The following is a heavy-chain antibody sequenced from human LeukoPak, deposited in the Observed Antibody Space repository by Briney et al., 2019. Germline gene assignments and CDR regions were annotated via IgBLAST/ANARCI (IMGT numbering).Heavy chain of an antibody. V-gene: IGHV1-3*01. J-gene: IGHJ4*02. CDR1: GYTFTGYY. D-gene: IGHD1-26*01. Sequence: ASVKVSCKASGYTFTGYYMHWVRQAPGQRLEWMGWINAGNGNTKYSQKFQGRVTITRDTSASTAYMELSSLRSEDTAVYYCARVGSLGGSYSRAFSYFDYWGQGTLVTVSS. CDR3: ARVGSLGGSYSRAFSYFDY. CDR2: INAGNGNT.